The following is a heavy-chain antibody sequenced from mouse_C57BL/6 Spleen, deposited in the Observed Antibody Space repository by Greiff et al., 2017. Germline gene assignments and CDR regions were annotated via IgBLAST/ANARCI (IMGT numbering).Heavy chain of an antibody. CDR2: ISNGGDYI. V-gene: IGHV5-9-1*02. CDR1: GFTFSSYA. CDR3: TRESTMVTNYFCY. D-gene: IGHD2-2*01. Sequence: EVTLMESGEGLVKPGGSLKLSCAASGFTFSSYAMSWVRQPPEQRLEWVAYISNGGDYIYYADTVKGRFTISRDNARNTLYLQMSILKSEDTAMYYCTRESTMVTNYFCYWGQGTTLTVSS. J-gene: IGHJ2*01.